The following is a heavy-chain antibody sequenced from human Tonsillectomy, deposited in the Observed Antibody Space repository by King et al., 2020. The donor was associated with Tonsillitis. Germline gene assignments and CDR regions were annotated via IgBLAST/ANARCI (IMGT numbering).Heavy chain of an antibody. CDR1: GFTFSSYE. CDR3: AIGEWELPTSYYFDY. Sequence: VQLVESGGGLVQPGGSLRLSCAASGFTFSSYEMNWVRQAPGKGLEWVSYISSSGSTIYYADSVKGRFTISRDNAKNSLYLQMNSLRAADTALYYCAIGEWELPTSYYFDYWGQGTLVTVSS. J-gene: IGHJ4*02. D-gene: IGHD1-26*01. V-gene: IGHV3-48*03. CDR2: ISSSGSTI.